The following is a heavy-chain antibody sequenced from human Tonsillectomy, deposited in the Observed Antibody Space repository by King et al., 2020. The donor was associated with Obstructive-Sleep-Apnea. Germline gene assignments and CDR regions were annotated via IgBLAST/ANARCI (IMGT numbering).Heavy chain of an antibody. D-gene: IGHD2-2*01. J-gene: IGHJ3*02. V-gene: IGHV4-59*08. CDR1: GGSISSHY. CDR3: ARHYCSSTNCYGGGWVI. Sequence: VQLQESGPGLVKPSETLSLTCTVSGGSISSHYCSWIRQPPGKGLEWIGYIYYSGSTKYNPSLQSRVTISVDTSKNQFSLKLSSVTAADTAVYYCARHYCSSTNCYGGGWVIWGRGTMVTVSS. CDR2: IYYSGST.